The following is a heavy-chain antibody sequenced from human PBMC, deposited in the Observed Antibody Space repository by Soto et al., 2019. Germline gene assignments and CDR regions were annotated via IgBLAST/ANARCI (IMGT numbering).Heavy chain of an antibody. J-gene: IGHJ3*02. CDR2: IWYDGSNK. D-gene: IGHD1-26*01. CDR3: ARSQGMWELRPDAFDI. V-gene: IGHV3-33*01. Sequence: PGGSLRLSCAASGFTFSSYGMHWVRQAPGKGLEWVAVIWYDGSNKYYADSVKGRFTISRDNSKNTLYLQMNSLRAEDTAVYYCARSQGMWELRPDAFDIWGQGTMVTVSS. CDR1: GFTFSSYG.